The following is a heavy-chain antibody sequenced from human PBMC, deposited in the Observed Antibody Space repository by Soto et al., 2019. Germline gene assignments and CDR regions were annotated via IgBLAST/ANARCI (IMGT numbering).Heavy chain of an antibody. J-gene: IGHJ6*02. V-gene: IGHV3-23*01. D-gene: IGHD1-26*01. Sequence: GGSLRLSCAASGFTFSSYAMSWVRQAPGKGLEWVSAISGSGGSTYYADSVKGRFTISRDNSKNTLYLQMNSLRAEDTAVYYCAKAVGGSFYYGMDVWGQGNTVTVSS. CDR3: AKAVGGSFYYGMDV. CDR2: ISGSGGST. CDR1: GFTFSSYA.